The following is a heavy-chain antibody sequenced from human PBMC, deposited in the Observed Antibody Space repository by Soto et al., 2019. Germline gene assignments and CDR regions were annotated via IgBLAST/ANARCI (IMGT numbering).Heavy chain of an antibody. CDR1: KFTFSSYW. D-gene: IGHD3-16*01. V-gene: IGHV3-7*01. Sequence: EVQLVESGGGLVQPGGSLRLSCAASKFTFSSYWMNWVRQAPGKGLEWVANIKQDGSEKYYVDSVKGRFTISRDNAKNELYLQMNSLRAGDTAVYYCAGGGGWVIDSWGQGALVTVSS. CDR3: AGGGGWVIDS. J-gene: IGHJ4*02. CDR2: IKQDGSEK.